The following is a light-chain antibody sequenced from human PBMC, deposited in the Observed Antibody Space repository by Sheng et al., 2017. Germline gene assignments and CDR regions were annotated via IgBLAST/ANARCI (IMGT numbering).Light chain of an antibody. CDR3: QQYDRWPYT. Sequence: IVMTQSPATLSVSLGERVILSCRASQTIGSNLAWCHQQPGQSPRLLVYGAAVRATDVPPRFSGSGSETEFTLTINGLQSEDLGVYYCQQYDRWPYTFGQGTNLEIK. J-gene: IGKJ2*01. CDR1: QTIGSN. V-gene: IGKV3-15*01. CDR2: GAA.